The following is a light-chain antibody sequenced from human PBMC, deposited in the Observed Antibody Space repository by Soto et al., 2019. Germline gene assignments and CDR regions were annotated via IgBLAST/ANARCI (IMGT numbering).Light chain of an antibody. V-gene: IGKV3-20*01. Sequence: EIVLTQSPGTLSLSPGERATLSCRASQSVSSSYLAWSQQKPGQAPRLLIYGASSRATGIPDRFSGSGSGTDFTLTISRLEPEDFAVYFCQKYNRAPLTFGPGTKVDIK. J-gene: IGKJ3*01. CDR1: QSVSSSY. CDR2: GAS. CDR3: QKYNRAPLT.